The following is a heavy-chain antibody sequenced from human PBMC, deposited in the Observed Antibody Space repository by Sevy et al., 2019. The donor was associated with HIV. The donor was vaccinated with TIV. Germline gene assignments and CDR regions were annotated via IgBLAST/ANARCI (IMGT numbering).Heavy chain of an antibody. J-gene: IGHJ4*02. CDR1: GYTFTSYD. Sequence: ASVKVSCKASGYTFTSYDINWVRQATGQGLEWMGWMNPNSGNTGYAQKFQARVTMTRNTSMTTAYMELSSLGSEDTAVYYCARGTRLRCMSYWGQGTLVTVSS. V-gene: IGHV1-8*01. D-gene: IGHD3-3*01. CDR3: ARGTRLRCMSY. CDR2: MNPNSGNT.